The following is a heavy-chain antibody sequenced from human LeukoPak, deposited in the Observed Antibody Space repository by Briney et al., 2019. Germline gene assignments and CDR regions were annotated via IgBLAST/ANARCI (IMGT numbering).Heavy chain of an antibody. CDR3: ARVSCSSTSCPRRDALDV. V-gene: IGHV4-59*01. J-gene: IGHJ3*01. CDR1: GGSISYYY. Sequence: ASETLSLTCTVSGGSISYYYWSWIRQPPGKGLEWIGYIYYSGSTNYNPSLKSRVTISVDTSKNQFSPNLTSVTTADTAVYYCARVSCSSTSCPRRDALDVWGQGTMVTVSS. D-gene: IGHD2-2*01. CDR2: IYYSGST.